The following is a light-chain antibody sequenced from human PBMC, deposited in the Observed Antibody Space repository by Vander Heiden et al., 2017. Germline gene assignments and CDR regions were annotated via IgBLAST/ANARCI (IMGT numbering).Light chain of an antibody. CDR1: QSVSSSY. CDR3: QQYGSSLLWT. J-gene: IGKJ1*01. V-gene: IGKV3-20*01. CDR2: GAS. Sequence: EIVLTQSPATLSLSPGERATISCRASQSVSSSYLAWYQQKPGQAPRLLIYGASSRATGIPDRFSGSGSGTDFTLTISRLEPEYFAVYYCQQYGSSLLWTFGQGTKVEIK.